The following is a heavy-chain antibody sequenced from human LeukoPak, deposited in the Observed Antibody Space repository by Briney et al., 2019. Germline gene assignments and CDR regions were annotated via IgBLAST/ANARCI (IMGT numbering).Heavy chain of an antibody. CDR2: INSDGSST. Sequence: GGSLRLSCAASGSTFSSYWMHWVRQAPGKGLGWVSRINSDGSSTSYADSVKGRFTISRDNAKNTLYLQMNSLRAEDTAVYYCAREAYDSSGYTFDYWGQGTLVTVSS. V-gene: IGHV3-74*01. J-gene: IGHJ4*02. D-gene: IGHD3-22*01. CDR3: AREAYDSSGYTFDY. CDR1: GSTFSSYW.